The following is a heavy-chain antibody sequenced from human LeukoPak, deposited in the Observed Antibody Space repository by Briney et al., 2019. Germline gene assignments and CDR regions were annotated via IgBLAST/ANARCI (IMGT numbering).Heavy chain of an antibody. CDR1: GGSISSGGYS. V-gene: IGHV4-30-2*01. D-gene: IGHD3-22*01. CDR3: ARALGYYDSSGYYTVGAFDI. CDR2: IYHSGST. Sequence: SQTLSLTCAVSGGSISSGGYSWSWIRQPPGKGLEWIVYIYHSGSTYYNPSLKSRVTISVDRSKNQFSLKLSSVTAADTAVYYCARALGYYDSSGYYTVGAFDIWGQGTMVTVSS. J-gene: IGHJ3*02.